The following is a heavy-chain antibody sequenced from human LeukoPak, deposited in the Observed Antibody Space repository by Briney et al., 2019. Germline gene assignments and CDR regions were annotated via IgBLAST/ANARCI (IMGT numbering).Heavy chain of an antibody. J-gene: IGHJ2*01. CDR2: ISSSGRTV. CDR3: ARGHWYPDL. CDR1: GFPFSDNY. Sequence: GGSLRPSCAASGFPFSDNYMTWIRQAPGKGLEWVSYISSSGRTVYYADSVKGRFTISRDNAKNSLYLQMNSLRVEDTAVYYCARGHWYPDLWGRGTLVPVSS. V-gene: IGHV3-11*01.